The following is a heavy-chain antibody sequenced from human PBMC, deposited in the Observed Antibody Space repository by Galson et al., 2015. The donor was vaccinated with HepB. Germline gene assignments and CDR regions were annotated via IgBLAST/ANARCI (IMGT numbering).Heavy chain of an antibody. Sequence: SLRLSCAASGFTFSNYAMTWVRQAPGKGLEWVSTIRGFGGSTYYADSVKGRFTISRDNSKNTMYLQMNSLRAEDTALYYCAKGRSWDYTIPYFDYWGQGTLVTASS. J-gene: IGHJ4*02. V-gene: IGHV3-23*01. D-gene: IGHD3-10*01. CDR1: GFTFSNYA. CDR3: AKGRSWDYTIPYFDY. CDR2: IRGFGGST.